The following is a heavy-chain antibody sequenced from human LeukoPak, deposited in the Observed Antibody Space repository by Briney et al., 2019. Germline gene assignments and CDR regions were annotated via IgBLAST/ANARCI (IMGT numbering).Heavy chain of an antibody. D-gene: IGHD3-10*01. CDR3: ARGGVDHYGSGTYYLMYYFDH. Sequence: ASVKVSCKASGYSFTTYALNWVRQAPGQGLEWIGWINTKTGNPTYAQAFTGRFVLSLDTSISTIFLQISNLKPEDTAVYFCARGGVDHYGSGTYYLMYYFDHWGQGALVTVSS. CDR1: GYSFTTYA. V-gene: IGHV7-4-1*02. J-gene: IGHJ4*02. CDR2: INTKTGNP.